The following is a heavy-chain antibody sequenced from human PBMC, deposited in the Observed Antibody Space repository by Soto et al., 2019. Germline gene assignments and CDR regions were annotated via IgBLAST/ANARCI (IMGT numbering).Heavy chain of an antibody. J-gene: IGHJ4*02. CDR3: ATTSGGSYIPLFDY. V-gene: IGHV1-69*13. CDR2: IIPIFGTA. D-gene: IGHD1-26*01. CDR1: GCTFSSYA. Sequence: SVKVSCKASGCTFSSYAISCVRQAPGQGLEWMGGIIPIFGTANYAQKFQGRVTITADESTSTAYMELSSLRSEDTAVYYCATTSGGSYIPLFDYWGQGTLVTVSS.